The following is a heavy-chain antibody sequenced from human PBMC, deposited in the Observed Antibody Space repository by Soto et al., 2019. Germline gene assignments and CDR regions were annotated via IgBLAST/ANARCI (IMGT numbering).Heavy chain of an antibody. V-gene: IGHV2-5*02. CDR2: IYWDDDK. Sequence: QITLKESGPPLVKPTQTLTLTCTFSGFSLSTYGMGMGWIRQPPGKAPEWLSVIYWDDDKRYSPSLKSRLTITKDTSKSQVVLTMTDVDPVDTATYYCAHVFWRGINHYFAYWGQGSLVTVSS. D-gene: IGHD2-21*01. J-gene: IGHJ4*02. CDR3: AHVFWRGINHYFAY. CDR1: GFSLSTYGMG.